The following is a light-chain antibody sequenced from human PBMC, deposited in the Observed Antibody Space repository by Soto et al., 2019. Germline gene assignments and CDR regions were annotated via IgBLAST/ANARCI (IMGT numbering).Light chain of an antibody. CDR1: QSVSSSY. CDR2: GAS. CDR3: QQYGRSPGFFT. V-gene: IGKV3-20*01. Sequence: EIVLTQSPGTLSLSPWERATLSCRASQSVSSSYLAWYQQKPGQAPSLLIYGASNRATGIADRFSGSGSGTDFTLTISRLEPEDFAVYYCQQYGRSPGFFTFGPGTKVDIK. J-gene: IGKJ3*01.